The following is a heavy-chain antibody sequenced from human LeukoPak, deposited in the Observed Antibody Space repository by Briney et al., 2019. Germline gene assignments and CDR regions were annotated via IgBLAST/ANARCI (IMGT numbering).Heavy chain of an antibody. CDR3: VGWVRGVVYGMDV. D-gene: IGHD3-10*01. Sequence: GGSLRLSCAASGFTFSSYGMHWVRQAPGKGLEWVAVIWYDGSNKYYADSVKGRFTISRDNSKNTLYLQMNSLRAEDTAVYYCVGWVRGVVYGMDVWGQGTTVTVSS. J-gene: IGHJ6*02. V-gene: IGHV3-33*01. CDR2: IWYDGSNK. CDR1: GFTFSSYG.